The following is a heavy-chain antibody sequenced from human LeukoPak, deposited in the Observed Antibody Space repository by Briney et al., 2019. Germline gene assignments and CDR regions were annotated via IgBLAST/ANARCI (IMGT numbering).Heavy chain of an antibody. CDR1: GFTFSSSA. V-gene: IGHV3-23*01. J-gene: IGHJ4*02. D-gene: IGHD6-19*01. CDR3: VKVGGWLVCDN. Sequence: GGSLRLSCAASGFTFSSSAMSWVRQSPGKGLEWVSAIRANADSTYYAASVKRRFTISSDNPNNSLYLQMNILRAEDAALYYCVKVGGWLVCDNGGQGTAVTVSS. CDR2: IRANADST.